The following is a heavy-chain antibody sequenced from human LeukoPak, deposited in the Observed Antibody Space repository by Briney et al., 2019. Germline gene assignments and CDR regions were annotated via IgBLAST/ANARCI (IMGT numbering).Heavy chain of an antibody. J-gene: IGHJ4*02. Sequence: ASVKVSCKASGYTFTSYGISWVRQAPGQGLEWMGWISAYNGNTNYAQKLQGRVTMTTDTSTSTAYMELRSLRSDDTAVYYCARSKARGCQGYYFDYWGQGTLVTVSS. V-gene: IGHV1-18*04. D-gene: IGHD6-6*01. CDR1: GYTFTSYG. CDR3: ARSKARGCQGYYFDY. CDR2: ISAYNGNT.